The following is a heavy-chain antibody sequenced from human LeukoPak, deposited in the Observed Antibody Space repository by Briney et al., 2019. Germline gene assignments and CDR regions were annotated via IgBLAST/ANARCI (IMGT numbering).Heavy chain of an antibody. CDR2: INHSGST. CDR1: GGSFSGYY. CDR3: ARESTLVTASSVFSAFDH. D-gene: IGHD2/OR15-2a*01. J-gene: IGHJ4*02. V-gene: IGHV4-34*01. Sequence: PSETLSLTCAVYGGSFSGYYWCWIRQPPGKGLEWIGEINHSGSTNYNPSLKSRVTISVDTSKNQFSLQLTSVTAADTAVYYCARESTLVTASSVFSAFDHWGQGTPVTVSS.